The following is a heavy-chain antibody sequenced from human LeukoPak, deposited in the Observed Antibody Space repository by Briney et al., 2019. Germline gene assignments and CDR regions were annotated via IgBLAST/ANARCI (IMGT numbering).Heavy chain of an antibody. Sequence: GGSLRLSCAASGFTFSTYSMNWVRQAPGKGLEWVSYITSSGRTIYYADSVKGRFTIPRDNSKNTLYLQMNSLRGEDTAVYYCAKVRQLWVFFDYWGQGTLVTVSS. D-gene: IGHD3-16*01. CDR3: AKVRQLWVFFDY. J-gene: IGHJ4*02. V-gene: IGHV3-48*01. CDR2: ITSSGRTI. CDR1: GFTFSTYS.